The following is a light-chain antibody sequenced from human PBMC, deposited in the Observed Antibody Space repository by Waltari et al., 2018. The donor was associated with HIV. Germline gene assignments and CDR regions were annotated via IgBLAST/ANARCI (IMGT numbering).Light chain of an antibody. V-gene: IGKV4-1*01. CDR2: WAS. Sequence: DFVVTQSPDSLAVSLGERASFNCSTSHSVLHIPSNKNYLALYQQRPGQPPHLLIYWASIRESWVPDRFSGSGSGTDFTLTISRLQAEDVAVYYCQQYYNNPWTFGQGTKVEIK. J-gene: IGKJ1*01. CDR3: QQYYNNPWT. CDR1: HSVLHIPSNKNY.